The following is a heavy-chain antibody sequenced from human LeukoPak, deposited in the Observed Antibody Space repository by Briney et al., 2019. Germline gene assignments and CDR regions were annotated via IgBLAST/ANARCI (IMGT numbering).Heavy chain of an antibody. V-gene: IGHV4-38-2*02. CDR2: IYHSGST. Sequence: SETLSLTCTVSGYSISSGYYWGWIRQPPGKGLEWIGSIYHSGSTNYNPSLKSRVTISVDTSKNQFSLKLSSVTAADTAVYYCARGHIEFTMVRGVPSWFDPWGQGTLVTVSS. D-gene: IGHD3-10*01. J-gene: IGHJ5*02. CDR1: GYSISSGYY. CDR3: ARGHIEFTMVRGVPSWFDP.